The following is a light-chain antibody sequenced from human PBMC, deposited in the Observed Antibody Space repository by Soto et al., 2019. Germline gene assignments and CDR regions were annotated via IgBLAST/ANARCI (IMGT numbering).Light chain of an antibody. V-gene: IGLV2-8*01. CDR1: SSDVGGYNY. CDR3: TSYAGSNTYLV. Sequence: QSALTQPPSASASPGQSVTISCTGSSSDVGGYNYVSWYQHHPGKAPKLMIYEVIKRPSGVPDRFSGSKSGNTASLTVSGLQAEDEADYYCTSYAGSNTYLVFGGWTKLTVL. CDR2: EVI. J-gene: IGLJ2*01.